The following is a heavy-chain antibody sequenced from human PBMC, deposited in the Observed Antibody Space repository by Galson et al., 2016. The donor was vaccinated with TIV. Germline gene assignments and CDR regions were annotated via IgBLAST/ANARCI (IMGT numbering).Heavy chain of an antibody. Sequence: SLRLSCAASGLSVSINYMTWVRQAPGKGLEWVSLISDGGSTYYPDSVKGRFTISRDNSKDTLYLQLNSLRVEDTALYFCARDRMVDATYYYYYYGMDVWGQGTAVTVSS. J-gene: IGHJ6*02. V-gene: IGHV3-66*02. CDR1: GLSVSINY. CDR3: ARDRMVDATYYYYYYGMDV. CDR2: ISDGGST. D-gene: IGHD2-8*01.